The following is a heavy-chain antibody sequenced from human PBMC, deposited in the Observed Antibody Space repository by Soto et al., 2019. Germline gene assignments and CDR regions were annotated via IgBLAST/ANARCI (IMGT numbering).Heavy chain of an antibody. Sequence: VQLLESGGGLVQPGGSLRLSCVGSGFTFINYAMNWVRQTPGKGLEWVSTISGGGDKTFDADTVKGRFTISRDNSKHGVNLEMNSRTADDRGVYYCARKVLGATSRPDWWYFDLLGRATLVTVSS. D-gene: IGHD1-26*01. J-gene: IGHJ2*01. V-gene: IGHV3-23*01. CDR1: GFTFINYA. CDR2: ISGGGDKT. CDR3: ARKVLGATSRPDWWYFDL.